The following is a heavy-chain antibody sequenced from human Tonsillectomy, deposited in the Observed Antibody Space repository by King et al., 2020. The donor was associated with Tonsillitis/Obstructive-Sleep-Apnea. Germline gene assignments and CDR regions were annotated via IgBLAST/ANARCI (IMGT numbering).Heavy chain of an antibody. CDR1: GYIFTSYY. J-gene: IGHJ4*02. CDR2: INPSDGST. CDR3: ARGQEVEVDLAAFRFCAY. D-gene: IGHD5-24*01. V-gene: IGHV1-46*01. Sequence: VQLVESGAEVKKPGASVKVSCKASGYIFTSYYMHWVRQAPGQGFEWMGIINPSDGSTNYAQKFQGRVTMTRDTSTSTVYMDLSSLRSDDTAVYYCARGQEVEVDLAAFRFCAYWGQGTLVTVAS.